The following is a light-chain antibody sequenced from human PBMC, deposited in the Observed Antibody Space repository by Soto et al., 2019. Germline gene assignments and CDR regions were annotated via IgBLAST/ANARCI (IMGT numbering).Light chain of an antibody. J-gene: IGKJ2*01. Sequence: EMVMTQSPATLSVSPGERATLSCRASQNLSRNLAWYQQQPGQAPRLLIFYASTRATGIPARFSGSGSGTDFTHTISSLQSEDFAVYYCQQYDKWPHTFGQGTELEIK. CDR3: QQYDKWPHT. CDR2: YAS. V-gene: IGKV3-15*01. CDR1: QNLSRN.